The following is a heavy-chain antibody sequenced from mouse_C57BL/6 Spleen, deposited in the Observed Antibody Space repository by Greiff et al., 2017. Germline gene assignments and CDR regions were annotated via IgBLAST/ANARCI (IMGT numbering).Heavy chain of an antibody. CDR1: GFTFSSYA. Sequence: EVQLVESGGGLVKPGGSLKLSCAASGFTFSSYAMSWVRQTPEKRLEWVATISDGGSYTYYPDNVKGRFTISRANAKNNLYLQMGHLKSEDTAMYYCASPNYYGSSRYWYFDVWGTGTTVTVSS. CDR3: ASPNYYGSSRYWYFDV. D-gene: IGHD1-1*01. CDR2: ISDGGSYT. J-gene: IGHJ1*03. V-gene: IGHV5-4*01.